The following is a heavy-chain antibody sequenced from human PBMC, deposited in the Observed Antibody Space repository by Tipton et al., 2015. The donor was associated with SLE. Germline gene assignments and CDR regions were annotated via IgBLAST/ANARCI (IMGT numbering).Heavy chain of an antibody. CDR2: IYYSGST. D-gene: IGHD3-3*01. CDR3: ARRGRFLEWLI. V-gene: IGHV4-39*01. Sequence: TLSLTCTVSGGSISSSSYYWGWIRQPPGKGLEWIGSIYYSGSTYYNPSLKSRVTISVDTSKNQFSLKLSSVTAADTAVYYCARRGRFLEWLIGGQGTTVTVSS. CDR1: GGSISSSSYY. J-gene: IGHJ6*02.